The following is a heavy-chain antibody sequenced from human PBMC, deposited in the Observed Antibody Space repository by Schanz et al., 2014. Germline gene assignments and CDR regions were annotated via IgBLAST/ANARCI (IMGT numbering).Heavy chain of an antibody. CDR1: GGSISSGGYS. Sequence: QVQLQESGPGLVKPSQTLSLTCAVSGGSISSGGYSWNWIRQPPGKGLEWIVYIYYSGRTYYNPXXXXXXTISIDNTKNQFSLQMSSLTAEDTAVYYCARGGRKTYKYYYGMDVWGQGTTVTVSS. D-gene: IGHD3-16*01. J-gene: IGHJ6*02. CDR2: IYYSGRT. CDR3: ARGGRKTYKYYYGMDV. V-gene: IGHV4-30-4*07.